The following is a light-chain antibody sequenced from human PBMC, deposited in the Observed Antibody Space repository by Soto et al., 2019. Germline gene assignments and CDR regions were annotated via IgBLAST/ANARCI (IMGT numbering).Light chain of an antibody. Sequence: EILLTQSPGTLSLSPGERATLSCRASQSVRNSYLAWYQQKPGQAPRLLIYGASGRATGIPDRFSGSGSGTDFTLTISRLEPEDFATYYCQQYSSYPYTFGQGTKLEIK. CDR1: QSVRNSY. V-gene: IGKV3-20*01. J-gene: IGKJ2*01. CDR3: QQYSSYPYT. CDR2: GAS.